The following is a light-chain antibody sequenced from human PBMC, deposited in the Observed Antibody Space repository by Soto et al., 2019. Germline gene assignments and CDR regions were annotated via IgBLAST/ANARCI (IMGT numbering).Light chain of an antibody. CDR1: QSVISN. V-gene: IGKV3-15*01. Sequence: ELVMTQSPTTLCVSQGDRATLSCRASQSVISNLAWYQQKPGQAPRLLIYGASARATGIPARFSGSGSGTEFTLTISSLESEDSAVYYCQQYSSWPPWTFGQGTKVDI. J-gene: IGKJ1*01. CDR3: QQYSSWPPWT. CDR2: GAS.